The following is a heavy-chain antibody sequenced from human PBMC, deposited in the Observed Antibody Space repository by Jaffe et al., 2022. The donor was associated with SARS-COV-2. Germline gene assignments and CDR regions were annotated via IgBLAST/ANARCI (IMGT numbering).Heavy chain of an antibody. CDR2: ISGSGGST. Sequence: EVQLLESGGGLVQPGGSLRLSCAASGFTFSSYAMSWVRQAPGKGLEWVSAISGSGGSTYYADSVKGRFTISRDNSKNTLYLQMNSLRAEDTAVYYCANSWGYYYYGMDVWGQGTTVTVSS. J-gene: IGHJ6*02. CDR1: GFTFSSYA. CDR3: ANSWGYYYYGMDV. D-gene: IGHD6-13*01. V-gene: IGHV3-23*01.